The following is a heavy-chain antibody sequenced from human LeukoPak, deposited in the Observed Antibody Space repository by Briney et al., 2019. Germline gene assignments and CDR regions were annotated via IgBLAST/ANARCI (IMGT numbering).Heavy chain of an antibody. V-gene: IGHV3-66*01. Sequence: PGGSLRLSCAASGFTVSSNYMSWVRQAPGKGLEWVSVIYSCGSTYYADSVKGRFTISRDNSKNTLYLQMNSLRAEDTAVYYCVKAYSSSWYSAFDIWGQGTMVTVSS. J-gene: IGHJ3*02. CDR1: GFTVSSNY. CDR3: VKAYSSSWYSAFDI. CDR2: IYSCGST. D-gene: IGHD6-13*01.